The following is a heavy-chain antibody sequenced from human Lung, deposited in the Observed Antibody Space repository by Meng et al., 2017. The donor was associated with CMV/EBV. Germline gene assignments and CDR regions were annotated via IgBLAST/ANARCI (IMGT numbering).Heavy chain of an antibody. Sequence: ASVXVSFMASGYTFIDHYIHWVRQAPGQGLQWMGWINPNNGDTNYAQRFQGRVSMTTDTSKGTVYMELSRLTSDDTAIFYCARDVGSGAAGYLGRGTQVTVSS. CDR1: GYTFIDHY. D-gene: IGHD2-2*03. V-gene: IGHV1-2*02. CDR2: INPNNGDT. J-gene: IGHJ4*02. CDR3: ARDVGSGAAGY.